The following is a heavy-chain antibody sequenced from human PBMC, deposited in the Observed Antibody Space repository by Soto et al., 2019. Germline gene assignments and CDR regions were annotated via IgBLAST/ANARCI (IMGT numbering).Heavy chain of an antibody. CDR1: GFTFSSYW. J-gene: IGHJ4*02. CDR2: IKQDGSEI. Sequence: EVQLVESGGGLVQPGGSLRLSCAASGFTFSSYWMSWVRQAPGKGLEWVANIKQDGSEIYYVESVKGRFTISRDNAKNSLYLQMNSLRAEDTAVYFCVRGEDYFDYWGQGTLVTVSS. V-gene: IGHV3-7*03. CDR3: VRGEDYFDY.